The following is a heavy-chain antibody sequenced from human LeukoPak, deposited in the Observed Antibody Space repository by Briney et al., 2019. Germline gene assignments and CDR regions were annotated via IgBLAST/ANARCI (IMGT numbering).Heavy chain of an antibody. D-gene: IGHD4-17*01. V-gene: IGHV3-49*03. CDR1: GFTFGDYA. J-gene: IGHJ6*03. CDR2: IRSKIYGGAI. Sequence: GRSLRLSCTTSGFTFGDYAMSWFRQAPGKGLEWVGFIRSKIYGGAIEYAASVKGRFTISRDDSKSIAYPQMNSLRTEDTGLYYCARDQLGGDPDDYYYYYMDVWGKGTTVTVSS. CDR3: ARDQLGGDPDDYYYYYMDV.